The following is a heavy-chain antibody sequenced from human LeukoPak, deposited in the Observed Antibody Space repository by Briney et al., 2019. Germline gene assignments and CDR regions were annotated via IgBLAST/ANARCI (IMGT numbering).Heavy chain of an antibody. V-gene: IGHV3-74*01. J-gene: IGHJ4*02. D-gene: IGHD1-26*01. Sequence: GRSLRLSCAASGFTFDDYAMHWVRQAPGKGLVWVSRINSDGSSTSYADSVKGRFTISRDNAKNTLYLQMNSLRAEDTAVYYCARVLDGVRATRSFDYWGQGTLVTVSS. CDR1: GFTFDDYA. CDR2: INSDGSST. CDR3: ARVLDGVRATRSFDY.